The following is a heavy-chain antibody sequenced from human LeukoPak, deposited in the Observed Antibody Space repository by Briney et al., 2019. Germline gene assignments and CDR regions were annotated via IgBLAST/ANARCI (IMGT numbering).Heavy chain of an antibody. J-gene: IGHJ5*02. Sequence: PGGSLRLSCAASGFTFSDYYMSWIRQAPGKGLEWVSYISSSGSTIYYADSVKGRFTISRDNAKNSLYLQMNSLRAEDTAVYYCASSPLSRWASLLFDPWGQGTLVTVSS. CDR2: ISSSGSTI. V-gene: IGHV3-11*01. CDR1: GFTFSDYY. CDR3: ASSPLSRWASLLFDP. D-gene: IGHD6-19*01.